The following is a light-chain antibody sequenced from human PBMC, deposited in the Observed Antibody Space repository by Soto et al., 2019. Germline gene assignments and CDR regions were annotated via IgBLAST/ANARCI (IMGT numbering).Light chain of an antibody. Sequence: QSVLTQSPSASGTPGQRVTISCSGSSSNIGRNYVYWYQQLPGTAPKLLIYKDNLRPSGVPDRFSGSKSGTSASLAISGLRSEDDADYYCAAWDDSLSGVVFGGGTKVTVL. CDR2: KDN. J-gene: IGLJ2*01. CDR3: AAWDDSLSGVV. V-gene: IGLV1-47*01. CDR1: SSNIGRNY.